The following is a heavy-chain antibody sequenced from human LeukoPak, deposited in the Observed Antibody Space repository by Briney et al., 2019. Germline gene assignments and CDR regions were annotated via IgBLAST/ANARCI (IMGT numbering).Heavy chain of an antibody. J-gene: IGHJ5*02. CDR1: GFTFSSYV. CDR3: ASRPFGSGPT. CDR2: ISSDESNK. Sequence: GGSLRLSCAASGFTFSSYVMHWVRQAPGKGLEWVALISSDESNKYYADSVKGRFTISRDNAKNSLYLQMNSLRAEDTAVYYCASRPFGSGPTWGQGTLVTVSS. V-gene: IGHV3-30*03. D-gene: IGHD3-10*01.